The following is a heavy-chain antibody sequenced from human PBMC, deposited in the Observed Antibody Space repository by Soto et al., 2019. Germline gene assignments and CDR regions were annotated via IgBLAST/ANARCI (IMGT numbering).Heavy chain of an antibody. CDR1: GGTFSSYA. D-gene: IGHD2-15*01. CDR3: ARALDCSGGSCHGGATDYYYMDV. J-gene: IGHJ6*03. V-gene: IGHV1-69*10. CDR2: IIPIFGIA. Sequence: ASVKVSCKASGGTFSSYAISWVRQAPGQGLEWMGGIIPIFGIANYAQKFQGRVTITADKSTSTAYMELSSLRSEDTAVYYCARALDCSGGSCHGGATDYYYMDVWGKGTTVTVSS.